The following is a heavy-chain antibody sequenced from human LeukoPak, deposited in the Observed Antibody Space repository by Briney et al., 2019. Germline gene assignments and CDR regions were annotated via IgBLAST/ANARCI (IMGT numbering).Heavy chain of an antibody. CDR1: GFTFSSYA. Sequence: GGSLRLSCAASGFTFSSYAMHWVRQAPGKGLEWVAVISYDGSNKYYADSVKGRFTISRDNSKNTLYLQMNSLRAEDTAVYYCARDAGDCWGQGTLFTASS. J-gene: IGHJ4*02. V-gene: IGHV3-30-3*01. CDR3: ARDAGDC. CDR2: ISYDGSNK.